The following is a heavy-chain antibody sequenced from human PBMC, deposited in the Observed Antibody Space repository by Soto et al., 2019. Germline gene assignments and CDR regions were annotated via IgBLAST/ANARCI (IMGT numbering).Heavy chain of an antibody. V-gene: IGHV1-2*02. CDR2: INPNSGGT. J-gene: IGHJ6*02. CDR3: ARVYYYDSSGTSSVGYYYGIDV. Sequence: ASVKVSCKASGYTFTGYYMHWVRQAPGQGLEWMGWINPNSGGTNYAQKFQGRVTMTRDTSISTAYMELSRLRSDDTAVYYCARVYYYDSSGTSSVGYYYGIDVWGQGTTVTVSS. D-gene: IGHD3-22*01. CDR1: GYTFTGYY.